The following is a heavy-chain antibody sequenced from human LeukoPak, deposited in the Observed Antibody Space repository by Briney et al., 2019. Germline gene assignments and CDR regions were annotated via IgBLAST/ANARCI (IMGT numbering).Heavy chain of an antibody. CDR3: ARCNNGGDY. Sequence: SERLSLICSVSGGSISSYHWSWIRQPPGRGLQWIGQIYYSGSSGSTNYNPSLKSRVTISVDASKNQFSLNLSSVTAADTAVYYCARCNNGGDYWGKGIIVSSSS. CDR2: IYYSGSSGST. J-gene: IGHJ4*02. CDR1: GGSISSYH. D-gene: IGHD1/OR15-1a*01. V-gene: IGHV4-59*01.